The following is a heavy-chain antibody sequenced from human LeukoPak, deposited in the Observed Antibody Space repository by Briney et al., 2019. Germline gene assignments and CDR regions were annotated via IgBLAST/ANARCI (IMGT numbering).Heavy chain of an antibody. V-gene: IGHV4-31*03. CDR2: IYYSGST. CDR3: ARLHYYDSSGYYPDLDY. J-gene: IGHJ4*02. CDR1: GGSISSGGYY. Sequence: SQTLSLTCTVSGGSISSGGYYWSWIRQHPGKRLEWIGDIYYSGSTYYNPSLKSRVTISVDTSKNQFSLKLSSVTAADTAVYYCARLHYYDSSGYYPDLDYWGQGTLVTVSS. D-gene: IGHD3-22*01.